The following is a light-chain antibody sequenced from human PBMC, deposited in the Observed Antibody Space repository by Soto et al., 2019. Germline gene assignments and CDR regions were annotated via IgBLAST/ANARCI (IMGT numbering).Light chain of an antibody. CDR2: YDS. J-gene: IGLJ2*01. Sequence: SYELTQPPSVSVAPEKTARITCGGNNIGSKSVHWYQQKPGQAPVLVIYYDSDRPSGIPERFSGSNSGNTATLTISRVEAGDEADYYCQVWDSSSDHPVVFGGGTKLTVL. CDR1: NIGSKS. CDR3: QVWDSSSDHPVV. V-gene: IGLV3-21*04.